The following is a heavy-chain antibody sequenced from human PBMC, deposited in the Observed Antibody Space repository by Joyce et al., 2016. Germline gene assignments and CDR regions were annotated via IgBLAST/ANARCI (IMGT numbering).Heavy chain of an antibody. CDR2: INAGNGDT. CDR3: ARDPITMVRGVIITTRVPYFDY. Sequence: QVQLVQSGAEETKPGASVKLSCKASGYIFSNYVMHWVRQAPGQRLEWMARINAGNGDTKYSQKFQGRVTISRYTSASTAYMELRSLRSEDTAVYYCARDPITMVRGVIITTRVPYFDYWGQGTLVTVSS. CDR1: GYIFSNYV. J-gene: IGHJ4*02. D-gene: IGHD3-10*01. V-gene: IGHV1-3*05.